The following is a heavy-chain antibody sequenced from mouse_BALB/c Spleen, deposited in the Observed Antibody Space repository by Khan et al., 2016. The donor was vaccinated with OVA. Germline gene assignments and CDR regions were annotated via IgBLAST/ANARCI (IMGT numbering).Heavy chain of an antibody. Sequence: QVQLKESGPGLAAPSQSLSITCTISGFSLTNYGVHWVRQPPGKGLEWLVVIWSDGTTTYNSALKSRLTITKDNSQSQVFLKMNRLQYEDTAIYFCARQPYYHYNIRDDWGQGTSVTVSS. V-gene: IGHV2-6-1*01. CDR3: ARQPYYHYNIRDD. J-gene: IGHJ4*01. CDR2: IWSDGTT. D-gene: IGHD2-10*01. CDR1: GFSLTNYG.